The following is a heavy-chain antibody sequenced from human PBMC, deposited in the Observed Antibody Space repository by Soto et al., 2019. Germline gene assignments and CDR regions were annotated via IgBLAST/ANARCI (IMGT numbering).Heavy chain of an antibody. Sequence: KPSETLSLTCTVSGGSISSYYWSWIRQPPGKGLEWIGYIYYSGSTNYNPSLKSRVTISVDTSKNQFSLKLSSVTAADTAVYYCARYYYGSGSYYNDPSYYYYYYYMDVWGKGTTVTVSS. CDR2: IYYSGST. CDR3: ARYYYGSGSYYNDPSYYYYYYYMDV. D-gene: IGHD3-10*01. CDR1: GGSISSYY. V-gene: IGHV4-59*08. J-gene: IGHJ6*03.